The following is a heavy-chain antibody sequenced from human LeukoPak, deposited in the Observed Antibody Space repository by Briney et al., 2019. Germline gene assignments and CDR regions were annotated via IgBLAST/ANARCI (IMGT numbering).Heavy chain of an antibody. D-gene: IGHD1-26*01. CDR2: IYSGGNT. J-gene: IGHJ3*02. CDR3: ARDRRLGAAGSFDI. CDR1: GFSVSVNY. Sequence: GGSLILSCAVSGFSVSVNYMSWVRQAPGKGLEWVSVIYSGGNTDSANADSVKGRFTISRDNSKNTLHLQMNSLRVEDTAVYYCARDRRLGAAGSFDIWGQGTMVTVSS. V-gene: IGHV3-66*01.